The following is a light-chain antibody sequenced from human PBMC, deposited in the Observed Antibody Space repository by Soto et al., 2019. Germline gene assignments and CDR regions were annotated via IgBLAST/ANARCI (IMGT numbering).Light chain of an antibody. CDR1: QGVINSY. CDR2: DAS. CDR3: QQYQNLWT. Sequence: EIVLTQSPGTLSLSPGERATLSCRASQGVINSYLAWYQHKPGQAPRLLIYDASNRATGIPARFSGSGSGTEFTLTINSLQSEDFAVYYCQQYQNLWTFGQGIKVDIK. V-gene: IGKV3-15*01. J-gene: IGKJ1*01.